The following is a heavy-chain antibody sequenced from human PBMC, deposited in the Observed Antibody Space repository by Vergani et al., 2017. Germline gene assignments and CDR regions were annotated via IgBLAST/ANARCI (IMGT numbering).Heavy chain of an antibody. Sequence: VQLVESGGGVVQPGRSLRLSCAASGFTFSSYSMNWVRQAPGKGLEWVSSISSSSSYIYYADSVKGRFTISRDNAKNSMYLQMNSLRAEDTAVYYCARDEEGYYFDYWGQGTLVTVSS. CDR2: ISSSSSYI. CDR3: ARDEEGYYFDY. V-gene: IGHV3-21*01. CDR1: GFTFSSYS. J-gene: IGHJ4*02.